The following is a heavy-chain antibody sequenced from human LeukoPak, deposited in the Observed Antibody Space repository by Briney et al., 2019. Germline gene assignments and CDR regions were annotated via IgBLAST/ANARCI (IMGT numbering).Heavy chain of an antibody. D-gene: IGHD6-6*01. CDR2: ISGSGGST. CDR1: GFTFSSYV. Sequence: GGSLRLSCAASGFTFSSYVMSWVRQAPGKGLEWVSAISGSGGSTYYADSVKGRFTISRDNSKNTLYLQMNRLRAEDTAVYYCAKAGIAARNYYYYYMDVWGKGTTVTVSS. CDR3: AKAGIAARNYYYYYMDV. J-gene: IGHJ6*03. V-gene: IGHV3-23*01.